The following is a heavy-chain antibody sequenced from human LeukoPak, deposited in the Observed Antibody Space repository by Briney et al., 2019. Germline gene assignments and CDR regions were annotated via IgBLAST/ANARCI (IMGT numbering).Heavy chain of an antibody. CDR1: GYTFTGYY. V-gene: IGHV1-2*02. D-gene: IGHD2-2*03. Sequence: ASVKVSCKASGYTFTGYYMHWVRQAPGQGLEWMGWINPNSGGSNYAQKFQGRVTMTRDTSISTAYMELSRLRSDDTAVYYCARVGIVVVPAATPLDYWGQGTLVTVSS. CDR3: ARVGIVVVPAATPLDY. J-gene: IGHJ4*02. CDR2: INPNSGGS.